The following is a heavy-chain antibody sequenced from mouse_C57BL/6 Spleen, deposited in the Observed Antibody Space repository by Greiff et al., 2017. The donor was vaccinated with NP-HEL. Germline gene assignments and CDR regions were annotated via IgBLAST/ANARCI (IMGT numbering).Heavy chain of an antibody. V-gene: IGHV1-69*01. J-gene: IGHJ1*03. CDR1: GYTFTSYW. CDR2: IDPSDSYT. Sequence: QVQLQQPGAELVMPGASVKLSCKASGYTFTSYWMPWVKQRPGQGLEWIGEIDPSDSYTNYNQKFKGKSTLTVDKSSSTAYMQLSSLTSEDSAVYYCASYWYFDGWGTGTTVTVAS. CDR3: ASYWYFDG.